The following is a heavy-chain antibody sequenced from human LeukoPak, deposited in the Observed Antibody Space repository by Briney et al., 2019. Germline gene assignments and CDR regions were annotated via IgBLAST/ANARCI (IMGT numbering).Heavy chain of an antibody. Sequence: GASVKVSCKASGYTFTSYGISWVRQAPGQGLEWMGWISAYSGNTNYAQKLQGRVTMTTDTSTSTAYMELRSLRSDDTAVYYCARVRHYGSGSYYRPSNFDYWGQGTLVTVSS. CDR1: GYTFTSYG. J-gene: IGHJ4*02. D-gene: IGHD3-10*01. CDR3: ARVRHYGSGSYYRPSNFDY. V-gene: IGHV1-18*04. CDR2: ISAYSGNT.